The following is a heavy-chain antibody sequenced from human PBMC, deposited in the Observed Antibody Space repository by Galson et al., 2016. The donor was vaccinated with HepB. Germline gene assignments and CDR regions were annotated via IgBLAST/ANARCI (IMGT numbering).Heavy chain of an antibody. D-gene: IGHD6-13*01. CDR3: ARYSDSWAPFDY. V-gene: IGHV3-23*01. CDR1: GFTFSSYA. J-gene: IGHJ4*02. CDR2: ISGSGANT. Sequence: SLRLSCAAPGFTFSSYAMTWVRQAPGKGLEWVSGISGSGANTYYANAVKGRFTISRDNSNNTLYLQVNSLRAEDTALYFCARYSDSWAPFDYWGQGSLVTVSS.